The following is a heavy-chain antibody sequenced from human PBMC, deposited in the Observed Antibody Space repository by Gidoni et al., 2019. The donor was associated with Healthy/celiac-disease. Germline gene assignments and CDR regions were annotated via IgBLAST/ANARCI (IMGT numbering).Heavy chain of an antibody. D-gene: IGHD4-17*01. CDR1: GGSISSYY. Sequence: QVQLQESGPGLVKPSETLSLTCTVSGGSISSYYWSWIRQPPGKGLEGIGYIYYSGSTNYNPSLKSRVTISVDTSKNQFSLKLRSVTAADTAVYYCARGDTVTTFGDYWGQGTLVTVSS. V-gene: IGHV4-59*01. CDR2: IYYSGST. CDR3: ARGDTVTTFGDY. J-gene: IGHJ4*02.